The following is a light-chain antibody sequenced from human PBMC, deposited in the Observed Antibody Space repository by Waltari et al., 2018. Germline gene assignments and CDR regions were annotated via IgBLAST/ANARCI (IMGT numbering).Light chain of an antibody. J-gene: IGLJ2*01. V-gene: IGLV2-8*01. Sequence: QSALTQPHSAYGSHGQSVTIPCTGTSSDIGGNNYVSCYQQRPGKAPKLLIYEVTKRPSGVPDRFSGSKSANTASLTVSGLQAEDEADYYCSSYAGSNYVAFGGGTKLTVL. CDR3: SSYAGSNYVA. CDR1: SSDIGGNNY. CDR2: EVT.